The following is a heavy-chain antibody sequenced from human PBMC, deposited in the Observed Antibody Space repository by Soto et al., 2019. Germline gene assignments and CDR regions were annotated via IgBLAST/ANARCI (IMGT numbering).Heavy chain of an antibody. V-gene: IGHV4-31*03. J-gene: IGHJ5*02. CDR3: ARRLDDTPETFFNWFEP. CDR2: IFYTGTA. D-gene: IGHD2-15*01. CDR1: GGSINTGGYY. Sequence: QVQLQESGPGLVKPSQTLSLTCTVSGGSINTGGYYWGWIRHLPGEGLEWIGHIFYTGTAYYNPSLRSRVTVSIATSANQFSLHMYSVTAADTAMYYCARRLDDTPETFFNWFEPWGQGILVTVSS.